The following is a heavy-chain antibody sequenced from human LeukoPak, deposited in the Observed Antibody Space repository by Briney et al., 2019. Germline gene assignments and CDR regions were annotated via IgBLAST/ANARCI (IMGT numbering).Heavy chain of an antibody. Sequence: ASVKVSCKASGYTFTGYYMHWVRQAPGQGLEWMGRINPNSGGTNYAQKFQGRVTMTRDTSISTAYMELSRLRSDDTAVYYCARDRAGSRDAFDIWGQGTMVTVSS. CDR3: ARDRAGSRDAFDI. V-gene: IGHV1-2*06. CDR1: GYTFTGYY. CDR2: INPNSGGT. D-gene: IGHD2-15*01. J-gene: IGHJ3*02.